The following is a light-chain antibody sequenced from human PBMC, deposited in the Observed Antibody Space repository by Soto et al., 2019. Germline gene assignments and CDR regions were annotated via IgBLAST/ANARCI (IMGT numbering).Light chain of an antibody. CDR1: GSDVGSYNL. J-gene: IGLJ1*01. CDR3: CSYAGSSTLAYV. Sequence: QSVLTQPASGSGSPGQSITISCTGTGSDVGSYNLVSWYQQHPGRAPKLMIYEVSKRPSGVSNRFSGSKSGNTASLTISGLQAEDEADYYCCSYAGSSTLAYVFGTGTKVTVL. CDR2: EVS. V-gene: IGLV2-23*02.